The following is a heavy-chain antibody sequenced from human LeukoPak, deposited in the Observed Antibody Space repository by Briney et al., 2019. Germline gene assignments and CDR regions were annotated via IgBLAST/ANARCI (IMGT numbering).Heavy chain of an antibody. CDR1: GFIFSSYG. D-gene: IGHD2-15*01. Sequence: GGSLRLSCAASGFIFSSYGLHWVRQAPGKGLEWVAFIRYDGSNKYYADSVKGRFTISRDNSKNTLYLQMNSLRAEDTAVYYCARILGYCSGGSCYPVWGQGTMVTVSS. V-gene: IGHV3-30*02. CDR3: ARILGYCSGGSCYPV. J-gene: IGHJ3*01. CDR2: IRYDGSNK.